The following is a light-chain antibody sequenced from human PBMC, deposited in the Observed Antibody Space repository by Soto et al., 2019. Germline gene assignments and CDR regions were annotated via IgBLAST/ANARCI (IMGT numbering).Light chain of an antibody. J-gene: IGKJ5*01. CDR3: QQYGSSFEA. CDR2: GAS. V-gene: IGKV3-20*01. CDR1: QSVSSSY. Sequence: EIVLTQSPGTLSLSPGERATLSCRASQSVSSSYLAWYQQKPGQAPRLLIYGASSRATGIPDRFSGSGSGTDFTLTISRLEPEDFAVYYCQQYGSSFEAFGQGTRLEMK.